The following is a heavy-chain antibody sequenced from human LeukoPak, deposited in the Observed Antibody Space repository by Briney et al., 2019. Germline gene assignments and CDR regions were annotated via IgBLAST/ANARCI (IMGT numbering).Heavy chain of an antibody. D-gene: IGHD3-16*01. CDR3: AKSLGGDYYYYGMDV. CDR2: ISGSGGST. V-gene: IGHV3-23*01. J-gene: IGHJ6*02. CDR1: GFTFRSYV. Sequence: GGSLRLSCAVSGFTFRSYVMSWVRQAPGKGLEWVSGISGSGGSTNYADSVKGRFTMSRDNSKNTVYLQMNSLRAEDTALYYCAKSLGGDYYYYGMDVWGQGTTVTVSS.